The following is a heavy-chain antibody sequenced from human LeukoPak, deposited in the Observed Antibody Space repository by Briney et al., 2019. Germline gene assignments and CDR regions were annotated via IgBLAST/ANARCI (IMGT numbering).Heavy chain of an antibody. CDR1: GFTFSSYG. J-gene: IGHJ5*02. Sequence: GGSLRLSCAASGFTFSSYGMSWVRQAPGKGLEWVSSVSSSGTKAYYADSVKGRFTISRDNSKNTLYLQMDNLRVEDTAQYHCARAPAGPKYSNSWRFGHNWFDPWGQGTLVIVS. CDR2: VSSSGTKA. V-gene: IGHV3-23*01. CDR3: ARAPAGPKYSNSWRFGHNWFDP. D-gene: IGHD6-13*01.